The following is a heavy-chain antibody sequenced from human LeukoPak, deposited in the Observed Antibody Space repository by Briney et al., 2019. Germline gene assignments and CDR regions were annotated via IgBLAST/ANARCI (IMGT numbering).Heavy chain of an antibody. CDR1: GFTFSNAW. Sequence: GGSLRLSCAASGFTFSNAWMSWVRQAPGKRLEWVGRIKSKTDGGTTDYAAPVKGRFTISRDDSKNTLYLQMNSLKTEDTAVYYCTTDLREYSPIDYWGQGTLVTVSS. D-gene: IGHD2/OR15-2a*01. CDR2: IKSKTDGGTT. CDR3: TTDLREYSPIDY. V-gene: IGHV3-15*01. J-gene: IGHJ4*02.